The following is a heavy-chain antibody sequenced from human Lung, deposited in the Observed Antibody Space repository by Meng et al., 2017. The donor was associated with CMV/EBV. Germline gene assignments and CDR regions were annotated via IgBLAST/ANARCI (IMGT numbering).Heavy chain of an antibody. V-gene: IGHV1-46*01. J-gene: IGHJ6*01. CDR1: GYTFTNYF. D-gene: IGHD3-9*01. CDR2: ISPSGESR. Sequence: ASXXVSXKASGYTFTNYFIHWVRQAPGQGLEWVGVISPSGESRNYDPRFQGSVTMTSDSSASTVYMELLSLKSEDTAVYFCARDYGDCSLTGCLQYFYGLGVWXQGNXVNGAS. CDR3: ARDYGDCSLTGCLQYFYGLGV.